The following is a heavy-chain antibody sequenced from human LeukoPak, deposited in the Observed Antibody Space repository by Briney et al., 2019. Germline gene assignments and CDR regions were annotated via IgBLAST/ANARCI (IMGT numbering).Heavy chain of an antibody. Sequence: GGSLRLSCAASGLTFSQYWMSWVRQAPGKRLEWVANIREDGSEKYYVDSVKGRFTISRDNADNSLYLQMNSLRAEDTAVYYCARDHLFYDFWTGYTVFFDSWGQGTLVTVSS. CDR3: ARDHLFYDFWTGYTVFFDS. CDR1: GLTFSQYW. J-gene: IGHJ4*02. V-gene: IGHV3-7*01. CDR2: IREDGSEK. D-gene: IGHD3-3*01.